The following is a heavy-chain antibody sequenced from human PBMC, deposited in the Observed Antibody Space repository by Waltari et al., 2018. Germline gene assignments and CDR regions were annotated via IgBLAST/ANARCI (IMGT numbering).Heavy chain of an antibody. CDR1: GFTFSSYA. CDR3: AKYSSGYYYDLDY. CDR2: SSGSCGST. Sequence: EVQLLESGGGLVQPGGSLRLSCAASGFTFSSYAMSWVRQAPGKGLDWVSASSGSCGSTYYADSVKCRFTISRDNSKNTLYLQMNSLRAEDTAVYYCAKYSSGYYYDLDYWGQGTLVTVSS. D-gene: IGHD3-22*01. V-gene: IGHV3-23*01. J-gene: IGHJ4*02.